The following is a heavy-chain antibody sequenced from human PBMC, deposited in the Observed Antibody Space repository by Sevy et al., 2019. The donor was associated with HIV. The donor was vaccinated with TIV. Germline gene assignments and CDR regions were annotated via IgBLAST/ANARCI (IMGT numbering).Heavy chain of an antibody. Sequence: GGSLRLSCSVSGFTFNTYSFHWVRQAPGMGLEWVSVISSDGVNKYYADSVRGRFTISRDNSKSTLYLQMNNLRASDTGVYYCARGGILVEGDDRTTPFDFWGQGTLVTVSS. J-gene: IGHJ4*02. D-gene: IGHD2-15*01. CDR1: GFTFNTYS. V-gene: IGHV3-30-3*01. CDR2: ISSDGVNK. CDR3: ARGGILVEGDDRTTPFDF.